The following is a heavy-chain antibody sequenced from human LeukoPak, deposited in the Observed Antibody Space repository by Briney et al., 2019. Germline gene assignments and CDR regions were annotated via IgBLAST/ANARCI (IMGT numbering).Heavy chain of an antibody. Sequence: PGGSLRLSCAASGFTFSSYAMSWVRQAPGKGLEWVSAISGSGGSTYYADSVKGRFTISRDNSKNTLYLQMNSLRAEDTAVYYRAKGRGIQLWLPDYWGQGTLVTVSS. CDR1: GFTFSSYA. CDR2: ISGSGGST. V-gene: IGHV3-23*01. D-gene: IGHD5-18*01. CDR3: AKGRGIQLWLPDY. J-gene: IGHJ4*02.